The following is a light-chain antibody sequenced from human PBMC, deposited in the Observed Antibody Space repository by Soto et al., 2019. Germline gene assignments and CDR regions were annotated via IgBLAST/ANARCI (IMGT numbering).Light chain of an antibody. CDR3: QQYSNWPPAIT. J-gene: IGKJ5*01. V-gene: IGKV3-15*01. CDR1: ETVSTN. Sequence: IGLTQSPATLSVSPGERTTLSCRAIETVSTNLAWFQRKAGQPPRLLIYGSSTRATGVPDRFSGSGSGTEFALIISSLQSEDVAVYYCQQYSNWPPAITCAQGTRLEIK. CDR2: GSS.